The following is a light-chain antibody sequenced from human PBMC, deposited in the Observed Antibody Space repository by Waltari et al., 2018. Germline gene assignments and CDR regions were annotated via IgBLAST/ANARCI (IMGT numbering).Light chain of an antibody. Sequence: EVVLTQSPGTLSLSPGERATPSCRASQNIGKSLVWYQQRPGQPPRIIMYAASTRATGIPDRFSGSGYGTDFSLTISRLEPEDFAVYYCQNHERLPATFGQGTKVEIK. CDR1: QNIGKS. J-gene: IGKJ1*01. CDR3: QNHERLPAT. CDR2: AAS. V-gene: IGKV3-20*01.